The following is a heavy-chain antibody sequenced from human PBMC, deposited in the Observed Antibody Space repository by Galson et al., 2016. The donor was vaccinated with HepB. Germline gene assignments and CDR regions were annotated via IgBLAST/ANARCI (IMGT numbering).Heavy chain of an antibody. Sequence: SLRLSCAASGFTFASYAMSWVRQAPGQGLQWVAVISYDGSNKYYAASVKGRFTTSRDNPKNTLYLQMNSLTTEDTAVSYCAKDFCCGGSCNLGGFRPWGQGRLVTVSS. D-gene: IGHD2-15*01. CDR1: GFTFASYA. V-gene: IGHV3-30*18. J-gene: IGHJ5*02. CDR3: AKDFCCGGSCNLGGFRP. CDR2: ISYDGSNK.